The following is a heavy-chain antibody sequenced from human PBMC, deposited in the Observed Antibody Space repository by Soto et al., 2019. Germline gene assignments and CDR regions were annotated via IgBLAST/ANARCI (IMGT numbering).Heavy chain of an antibody. CDR1: ESTVRRDW. J-gene: IGHJ4*02. CDR3: SGGVGDAF. D-gene: IGHD1-26*01. CDR2: TNQDGSEK. Sequence: EVHLVESGGGLVQTGGSLRLSCAISESTVRRDWMNWVRQAPGKGLEWVAHTNQDGSEKYYVDSVKGRFTISRDNDKNSLYLRMNGLRAEGAAMYYCSGGVGDAFWGQGTLVTVSS. V-gene: IGHV3-7*04.